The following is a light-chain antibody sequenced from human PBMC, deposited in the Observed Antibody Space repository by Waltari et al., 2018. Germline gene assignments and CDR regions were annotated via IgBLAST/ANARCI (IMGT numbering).Light chain of an antibody. CDR3: HQYHSSPRT. V-gene: IGKV4-1*01. J-gene: IGKJ1*01. CDR2: LAS. CDR1: PSVLYISNNKNY. Sequence: DIVMTQSRDSLAVSLGERATINCKSSPSVLYISNNKNYLAWDQQKPGHHPKLLIYLASTRESVVPDQFSCGGSRTDFTLTISIRQAEDVAVYYCHQYHSSPRTFGQGTKVELK.